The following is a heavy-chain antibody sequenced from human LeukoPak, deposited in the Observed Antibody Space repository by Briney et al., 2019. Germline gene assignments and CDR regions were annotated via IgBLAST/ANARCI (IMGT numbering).Heavy chain of an antibody. CDR2: ISGSGGST. J-gene: IGHJ4*02. Sequence: GGSLRLSCAASGFTFSSYAMSWVRQAPGKGLEWVSAISGSGGSTYYADSVKGWFTISRDNSKNTLYLQMNSLRGEDTAGYYSAKDQTVRGVIIDYFDYWGQGTLVTVSS. D-gene: IGHD3-10*01. V-gene: IGHV3-23*01. CDR1: GFTFSSYA. CDR3: AKDQTVRGVIIDYFDY.